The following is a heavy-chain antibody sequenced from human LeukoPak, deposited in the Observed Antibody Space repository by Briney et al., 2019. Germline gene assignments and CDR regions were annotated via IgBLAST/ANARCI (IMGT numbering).Heavy chain of an antibody. D-gene: IGHD3-22*01. Sequence: GGSLRLSCAASGFSFSTNWMGWVRQAPGKGLEGVGDISGDGSGKFYGGSVKGRFTISRDNSQNTLYLQMDSLRPEDTAVYYFASSHDSSGNDWGQGTLVTVSS. CDR1: GFSFSTNW. CDR2: ISGDGSGK. J-gene: IGHJ4*02. V-gene: IGHV3-7*01. CDR3: ASSHDSSGND.